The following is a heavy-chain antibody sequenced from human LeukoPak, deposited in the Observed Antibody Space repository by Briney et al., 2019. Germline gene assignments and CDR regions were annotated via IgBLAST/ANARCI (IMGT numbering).Heavy chain of an antibody. Sequence: SETLSLTCTVYGGSISSYYWSWIRQPPGKGLEWIGYIYYSGSTSYNPSLKSRVTISVDTSKKQFSLKLSSVTAADTAFYYCARYTVSYPHDAFDIWGQGTMVTVSS. J-gene: IGHJ3*02. D-gene: IGHD1-26*01. CDR1: GGSISSYY. CDR3: ARYTVSYPHDAFDI. V-gene: IGHV4-59*01. CDR2: IYYSGST.